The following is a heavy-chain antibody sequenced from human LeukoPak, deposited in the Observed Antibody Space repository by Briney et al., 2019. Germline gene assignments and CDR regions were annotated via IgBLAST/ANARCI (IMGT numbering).Heavy chain of an antibody. CDR1: GFTFSSYA. CDR2: ISYDGSNK. Sequence: PGGSLRLSCAASGFTFSSYALHWVREAPGKGLEWVAVISYDGSNKYYADSAKGRFTISRDNSKNTLSLRMNSLRAEDTALYYCARLRTAWYEGTFDYWGQGSLVTVSS. CDR3: ARLRTAWYEGTFDY. J-gene: IGHJ4*02. V-gene: IGHV3-30-3*01. D-gene: IGHD6-13*01.